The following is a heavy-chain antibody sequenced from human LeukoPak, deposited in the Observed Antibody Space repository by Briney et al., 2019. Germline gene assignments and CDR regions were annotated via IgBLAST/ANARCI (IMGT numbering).Heavy chain of an antibody. D-gene: IGHD3-10*01. J-gene: IGHJ6*03. Sequence: SETLSLTCTVSGGSISSYYWSWIRQPPGKGLEWIGYISYSGSTNYNPSLKSRVTISVDTSKNQFSLKLSSVTAADTAVYYCARGQGVTMVRGVIIAYYYYMDVWGKGTTVTVSS. CDR2: ISYSGST. V-gene: IGHV4-59*08. CDR1: GGSISSYY. CDR3: ARGQGVTMVRGVIIAYYYYMDV.